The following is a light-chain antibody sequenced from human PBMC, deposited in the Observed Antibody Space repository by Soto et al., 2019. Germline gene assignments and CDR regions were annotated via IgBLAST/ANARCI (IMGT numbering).Light chain of an antibody. CDR2: GAY. Sequence: QLVLTQPPSASGTPGQRVTISCSGSSPNIGSNIVNWYQQLPGTAPKLLIYGAYQRPSGVPDRFSGSKSGTSASLAIRGLQSEDEADYYCAAWDDTLDGVVFGGGTKVTVL. CDR1: SPNIGSNI. V-gene: IGLV1-44*01. J-gene: IGLJ3*02. CDR3: AAWDDTLDGVV.